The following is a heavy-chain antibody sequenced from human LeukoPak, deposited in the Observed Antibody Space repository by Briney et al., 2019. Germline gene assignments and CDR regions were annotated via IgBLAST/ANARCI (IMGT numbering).Heavy chain of an antibody. V-gene: IGHV3-66*01. CDR3: ARDYDGCSFLPEY. CDR1: GFTVSSNY. J-gene: IGHJ4*02. Sequence: GGSLRLSCAASGFTVSSNYMSWVRQAPGKGLEWVSIIYSGGSTYYADSVKGRFTISRDNSKNTLYLQMNSLRAEDTAVYYCARDYDGCSFLPEYWGQGTQVTVSS. CDR2: IYSGGST. D-gene: IGHD3-3*01.